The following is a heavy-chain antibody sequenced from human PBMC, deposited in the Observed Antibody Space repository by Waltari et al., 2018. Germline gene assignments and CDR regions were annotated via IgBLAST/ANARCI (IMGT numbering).Heavy chain of an antibody. J-gene: IGHJ4*02. Sequence: QITLKESGPTLVKPTQTLTLTCTFSGFSLSTSGVGVGWIRQPPGKALEWLALIYWNDDKRYSPSLKSRLTITKDTSKNQVVLTMTNRDPVDTATYYWAHRRGGFYFDYWGQGTLVTGSS. CDR1: GFSLSTSGVG. CDR3: AHRRGGFYFDY. V-gene: IGHV2-5*01. D-gene: IGHD3-16*01. CDR2: IYWNDDK.